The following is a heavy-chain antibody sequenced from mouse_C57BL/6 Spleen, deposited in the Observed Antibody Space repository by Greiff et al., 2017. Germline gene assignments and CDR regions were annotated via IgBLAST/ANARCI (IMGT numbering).Heavy chain of an antibody. D-gene: IGHD2-4*01. V-gene: IGHV1-69*01. CDR3: ARRYDYGLPDY. Sequence: VQLQQPGAELVMPGASVKLSCKASGYTFTSYWMHWVKQRPGQGLEWIGEIDPSDSYTNYNQKFKGKSTLTVDKSSSTAYMQLSSLTSEDSAVYYCARRYDYGLPDYWGQGTTLTVSS. CDR1: GYTFTSYW. J-gene: IGHJ2*01. CDR2: IDPSDSYT.